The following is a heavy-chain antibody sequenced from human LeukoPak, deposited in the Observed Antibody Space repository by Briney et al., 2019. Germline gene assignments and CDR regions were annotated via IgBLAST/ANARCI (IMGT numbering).Heavy chain of an antibody. V-gene: IGHV3-74*01. J-gene: IGHJ3*02. CDR3: VRAKGGPGSTWAFDI. CDR2: LNSDGSSS. Sequence: PGGSLRLSCAASGFTFNNYWMHWVRQAPGKALVWVSRLNSDGSSSAFADSMKGRFTISRDNAKNTLYLQMNSLRAEDTAVYFCVRAKGGPGSTWAFDIWGQGTMVTVSS. D-gene: IGHD6-13*01. CDR1: GFTFNNYW.